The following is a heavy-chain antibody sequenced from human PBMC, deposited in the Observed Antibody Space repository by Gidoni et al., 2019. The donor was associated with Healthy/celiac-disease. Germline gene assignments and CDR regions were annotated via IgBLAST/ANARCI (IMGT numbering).Heavy chain of an antibody. CDR1: GYSFTSYW. D-gene: IGHD6-13*01. CDR3: ARLLGWQPLGRFDP. J-gene: IGHJ5*02. CDR2: LYPGGSDT. V-gene: IGHV5-51*01. Sequence: EAQLVQAGAGVKKPGESLKLACRGSGYSFTSYWIGWVRQMPGKGLEWMGILYPGGSDTRYSPSFQGQVTISADKSISTAYLQWSSLKASDTAMYYCARLLGWQPLGRFDPWGQGTLVTVSS.